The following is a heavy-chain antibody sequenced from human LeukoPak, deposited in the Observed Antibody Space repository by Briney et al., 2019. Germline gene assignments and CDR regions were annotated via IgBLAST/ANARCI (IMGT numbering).Heavy chain of an antibody. J-gene: IGHJ6*02. CDR1: GGPFSNYY. D-gene: IGHD1-14*01. CDR3: ARQPPQYYSMDV. Sequence: SETLSLTCTVSGGPFSNYYWSWIRQPAGKGLEWIGRIYTSGSTNYNPSVKSRVTMSVDTSNNQFSLKLTSVTAADTAVYYCARQPPQYYSMDVWGQGTTVTVSS. V-gene: IGHV4-4*07. CDR2: IYTSGST.